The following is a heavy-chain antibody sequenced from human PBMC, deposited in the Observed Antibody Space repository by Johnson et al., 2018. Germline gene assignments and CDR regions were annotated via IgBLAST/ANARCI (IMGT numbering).Heavy chain of an antibody. CDR3: ARERPGGPRQISWFDP. Sequence: VQLVQSGGGLGQPGGSLRLSCAASGFSFSYFWMSWVRQAPGKGLEWVANIKQDGNEKYYVDSVKGRFTISRDNAKNSLFLKMNRLSFEDTAVYYCARERPGGPRQISWFDPWGQGTLVTVSS. J-gene: IGHJ5*02. CDR2: IKQDGNEK. CDR1: GFSFSYFW. V-gene: IGHV3-7*01. D-gene: IGHD4-23*01.